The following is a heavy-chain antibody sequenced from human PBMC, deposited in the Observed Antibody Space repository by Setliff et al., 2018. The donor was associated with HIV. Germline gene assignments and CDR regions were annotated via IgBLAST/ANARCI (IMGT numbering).Heavy chain of an antibody. V-gene: IGHV3-48*03. CDR3: ARVNSGSYNYKSFFDY. CDR2: ISGLGGGTI. Sequence: GGSLRLSCAASGFTFGDYAMSWVRQAPGKGLEWVSYISGLGGGTIYYADSVRGRFTISRDDAEKSVYLQMNSLRAEDTAVYYCARVNSGSYNYKSFFDYWGQGTLVTVST. J-gene: IGHJ4*02. D-gene: IGHD5-12*01. CDR1: GFTFGDYA.